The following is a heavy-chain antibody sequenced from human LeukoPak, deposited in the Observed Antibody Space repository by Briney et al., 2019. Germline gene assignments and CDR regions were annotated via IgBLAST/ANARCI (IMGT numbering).Heavy chain of an antibody. CDR1: GFTFCSYS. J-gene: IGHJ4*02. V-gene: IGHV3-48*02. CDR3: ARVRSGWQGDY. CDR2: IISRSITI. D-gene: IGHD6-19*01. Sequence: PRGSLRHSCAASGFTFCSYSMSWVRPAPRKGLGWVSYIISRSITIYNADSVKGRFTISRDNGKNSLYMQMNSLRDEDSAVYYCARVRSGWQGDYWGQGTLVTVSS.